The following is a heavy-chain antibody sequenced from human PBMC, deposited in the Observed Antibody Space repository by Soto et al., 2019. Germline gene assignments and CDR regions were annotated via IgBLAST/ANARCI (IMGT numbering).Heavy chain of an antibody. V-gene: IGHV1-3*01. D-gene: IGHD3-9*01. CDR1: GYTFPSYA. CDR3: AREYYDILTGLAP. J-gene: IGHJ5*02. CDR2: INAGNGNT. Sequence: ASVKGSCKASGYTFPSYARHWVRQAPGQRLEWMGWINAGNGNTKYSQKFQGRVTITRDTSASTAYMELSSLRSEDTAVYYCAREYYDILTGLAPWGQGTLVTVSS.